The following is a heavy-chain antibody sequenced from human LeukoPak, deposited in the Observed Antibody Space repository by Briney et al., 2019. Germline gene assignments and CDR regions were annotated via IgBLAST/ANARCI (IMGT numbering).Heavy chain of an antibody. V-gene: IGHV3-23*01. CDR3: AKASAMIVVVSKHFDY. CDR2: ISGSGGST. Sequence: GGSLRLSCAASGFTFSSYGMSWVRQPPGKGLEWVSAISGSGGSTYYADSVKGRFTISRDNYKNTLYLQMNSLRAEDTSVYYCAKASAMIVVVSKHFDYWGQGTLVTVSS. D-gene: IGHD3-22*01. CDR1: GFTFSSYG. J-gene: IGHJ4*02.